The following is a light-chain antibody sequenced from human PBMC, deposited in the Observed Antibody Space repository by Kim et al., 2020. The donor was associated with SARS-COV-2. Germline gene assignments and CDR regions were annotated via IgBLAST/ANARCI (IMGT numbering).Light chain of an antibody. J-gene: IGLJ3*02. CDR3: QSYDSSNRV. Sequence: GKTVTISCTRSSGSIASNYVQWYQQRPGSAPTTVIYEDNQRPSGVPDRFSDSIDSSSNSASLTISGLKTEDEADYYCQSYDSSNRVFGGGTQLTVL. CDR2: EDN. CDR1: SGSIASNY. V-gene: IGLV6-57*03.